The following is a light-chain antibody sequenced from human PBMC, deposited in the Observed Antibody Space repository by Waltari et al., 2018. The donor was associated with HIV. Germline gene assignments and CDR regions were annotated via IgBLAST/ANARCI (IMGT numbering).Light chain of an antibody. Sequence: EIVLTQSPGTLSLSPGERATLSCRASQSVSSGYLAWYQQKPGQAPRLLISGASRRATGIPDRFSGSGSGTDFTLTISRLEPEDFAVYYCQQYGSSPFTFGPGT. J-gene: IGKJ3*01. V-gene: IGKV3-20*01. CDR1: QSVSSGY. CDR3: QQYGSSPFT. CDR2: GAS.